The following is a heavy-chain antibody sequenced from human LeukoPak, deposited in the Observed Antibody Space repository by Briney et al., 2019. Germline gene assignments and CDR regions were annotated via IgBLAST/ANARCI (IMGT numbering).Heavy chain of an antibody. Sequence: PSETLSLTCAVSGGSIISGGNSWSWIRQPPGKGLEWIGYISHSGSTYYKPSLKSRVTISVDTSKNQFSLKLSSVTAADTAVYYCARVLADQRRSFWFDPWGQGTLVTVSS. D-gene: IGHD3-3*02. CDR3: ARVLADQRRSFWFDP. V-gene: IGHV4-30-2*01. CDR2: ISHSGST. J-gene: IGHJ5*02. CDR1: GGSIISGGNS.